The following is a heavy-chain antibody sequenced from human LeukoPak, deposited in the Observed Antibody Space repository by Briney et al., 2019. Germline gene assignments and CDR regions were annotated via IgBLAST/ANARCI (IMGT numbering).Heavy chain of an antibody. J-gene: IGHJ2*01. CDR1: GDSISSGYY. CDR3: ARNSTSWSFDL. CDR2: IYHSGST. V-gene: IGHV4-38-2*01. Sequence: SETLSLTCDVSGDSISSGYYWGWIRQPPGKGLEWIGTIYHSGSTYYNPSLKSRVTVSADTSKNQFSLTLNSVTAADTAVYYCARNSTSWSFDLWGRGTLVTVSS. D-gene: IGHD3-10*01.